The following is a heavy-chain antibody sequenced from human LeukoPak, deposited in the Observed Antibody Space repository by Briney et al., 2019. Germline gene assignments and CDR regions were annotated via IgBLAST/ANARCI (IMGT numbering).Heavy chain of an antibody. D-gene: IGHD3-10*01. CDR1: CGSFSGYY. J-gene: IGHJ4*02. Sequence: SETLSLTCAVYCGSFSGYYWSWIRQPPGKGLECIGETNHSGSTNYNPSLKSRVTISVDTSKNQFSLKLSSVTATTTAGYYCARGRSLLSRYDYWGQGTLVTVSS. CDR2: TNHSGST. CDR3: ARGRSLLSRYDY. V-gene: IGHV4-34*01.